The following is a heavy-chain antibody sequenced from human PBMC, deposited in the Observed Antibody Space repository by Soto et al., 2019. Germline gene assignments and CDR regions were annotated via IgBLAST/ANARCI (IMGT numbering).Heavy chain of an antibody. D-gene: IGHD2-15*01. CDR1: GFTFSSYN. CDR2: ISTGSGYI. Sequence: EVQLVESGGGLVKPGGSLRLSCATSGFTFSSYNMNWVRQAPGKGLEWVSSISTGSGYIYYADSVKGRFTISRENTKNYLYLQKNSLRAEYTAVYYCARDRKASQGFPTDNFDYWGQGTLVSVSS. V-gene: IGHV3-21*01. J-gene: IGHJ4*02. CDR3: ARDRKASQGFPTDNFDY.